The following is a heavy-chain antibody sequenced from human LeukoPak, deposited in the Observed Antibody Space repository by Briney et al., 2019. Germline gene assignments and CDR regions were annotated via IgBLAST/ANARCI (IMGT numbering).Heavy chain of an antibody. J-gene: IGHJ5*02. CDR2: INHSGST. CDR3: ATLWFGEDNWFDP. Sequence: SETLSLTCAVYGGSFSGYYWSWLRQPPGKGLEWIGEINHSGSTNYNPSLKSRVTISVDTSKNQFSLKLSSVTAADTAVYYCATLWFGEDNWFDPWGQGTLVTVSS. CDR1: GGSFSGYY. D-gene: IGHD3-10*01. V-gene: IGHV4-34*01.